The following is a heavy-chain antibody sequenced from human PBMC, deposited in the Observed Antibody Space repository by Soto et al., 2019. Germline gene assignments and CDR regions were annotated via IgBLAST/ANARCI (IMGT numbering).Heavy chain of an antibody. D-gene: IGHD3-3*01. Sequence: SVKVSCKASGGTLSSYAISWVRQAPGQGLEWMGGIIPIFGTANYAQKFQGRVTITADESTSTAYMELSSLRSEDTAVYYCASHPDFWGILDYWGQGTLVTVSS. CDR1: GGTLSSYA. CDR3: ASHPDFWGILDY. J-gene: IGHJ4*02. CDR2: IIPIFGTA. V-gene: IGHV1-69*13.